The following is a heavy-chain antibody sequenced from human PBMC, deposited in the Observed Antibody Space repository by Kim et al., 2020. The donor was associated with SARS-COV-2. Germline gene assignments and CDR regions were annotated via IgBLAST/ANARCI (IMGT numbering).Heavy chain of an antibody. CDR1: GFTFSSYG. CDR2: IWYDGSNK. CDR3: ARVSYYYDSSGYYYSPWYYYGMDV. Sequence: GGSLRLSCAASGFTFSSYGMHWVRQAPGKGLEWVAVIWYDGSNKYYADSVKGRFTISRDNSKNTLYLQMNILRAEDTAVYYCARVSYYYDSSGYYYSPWYYYGMDVWGQGTTVTVSS. D-gene: IGHD3-22*01. J-gene: IGHJ6*02. V-gene: IGHV3-33*08.